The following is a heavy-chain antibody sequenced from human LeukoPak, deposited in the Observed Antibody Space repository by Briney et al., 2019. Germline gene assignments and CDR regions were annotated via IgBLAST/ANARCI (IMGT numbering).Heavy chain of an antibody. V-gene: IGHV3-53*04. J-gene: IGHJ4*02. CDR2: IYSGGST. CDR3: ARGDYYYDSSGYDY. D-gene: IGHD3-22*01. CDR1: GFTVSSNY. Sequence: PGGSLRLSCAASGFTVSSNYMSWVRQAPGKGLEWVSVIYSGGSTYYADSVKGRFTISRHNSKNTLYLQMGSLRAEDMAVYYCARGDYYYDSSGYDYWGQGTLVTVSS.